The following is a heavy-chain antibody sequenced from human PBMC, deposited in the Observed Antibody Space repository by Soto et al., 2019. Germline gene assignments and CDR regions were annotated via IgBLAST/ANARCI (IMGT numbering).Heavy chain of an antibody. J-gene: IGHJ4*02. CDR1: GYSFTSYW. D-gene: IGHD1-26*01. Sequence: GESLKLSCKGAGYSFTSYWISWVRQMPGKGLEWMGRIDPSDSYTNYSPSFQGHVTISADKSISTAYLQWSSLKASDTAMYYCARQAVGATRGDFDYWGQGTLVTVSS. CDR3: ARQAVGATRGDFDY. CDR2: IDPSDSYT. V-gene: IGHV5-10-1*01.